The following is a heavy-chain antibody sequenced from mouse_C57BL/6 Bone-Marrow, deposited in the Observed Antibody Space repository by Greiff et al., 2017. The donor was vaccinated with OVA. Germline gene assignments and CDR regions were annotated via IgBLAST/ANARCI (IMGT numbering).Heavy chain of an antibody. V-gene: IGHV1-50*01. CDR1: GYTFTSYW. D-gene: IGHD1-1*01. CDR2: IDPSDSYT. CDR3: ARGLRGAWFAY. Sequence: QVQLQQPGAELVKPGASVKLSCKASGYTFTSYWMQWVKQRPGQGLAWIGEIDPSDSYTNYNQKFKGKATLTVDTSSSTAYMQRSSLTSEDAAVYYCARGLRGAWFAYWGQGTLVTVSA. J-gene: IGHJ3*01.